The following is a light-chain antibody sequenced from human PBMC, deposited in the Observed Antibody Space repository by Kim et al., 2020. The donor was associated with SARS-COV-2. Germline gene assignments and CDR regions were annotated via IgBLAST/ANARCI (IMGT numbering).Light chain of an antibody. CDR3: SSFATGSRGV. V-gene: IGLV2-14*01. Sequence: GQSITISDTGTTNDIGGYDYVSGFQQPPGKARKLIIYEVKRRPSGVSSRFSGSKSGNAASLTISGLQVEDEADYYCSSFATGSRGVFGGGTQLTVL. J-gene: IGLJ2*01. CDR1: TNDIGGYDY. CDR2: EVK.